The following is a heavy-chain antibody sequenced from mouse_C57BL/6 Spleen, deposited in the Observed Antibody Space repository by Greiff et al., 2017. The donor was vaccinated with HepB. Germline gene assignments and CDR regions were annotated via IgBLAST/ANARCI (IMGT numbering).Heavy chain of an antibody. V-gene: IGHV1-54*01. J-gene: IGHJ2*01. Sequence: QVQLKQSGAELVRPGTSVKVSCKASGYAFTNYLIEWVKQRPGQGLEWIGVINPGSGGTNYNEKFKGKATLTADKSSSTAYMQLSSLTSEDSAVYFCARGNYPNYFDYWGQGTTLTVSS. D-gene: IGHD2-1*01. CDR1: GYAFTNYL. CDR2: INPGSGGT. CDR3: ARGNYPNYFDY.